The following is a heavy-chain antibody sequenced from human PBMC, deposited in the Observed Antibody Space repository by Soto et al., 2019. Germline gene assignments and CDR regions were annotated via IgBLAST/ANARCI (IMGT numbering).Heavy chain of an antibody. CDR3: TTDSYSTVIVVRFDY. CDR2: ISWNSGSI. V-gene: IGHV3-9*01. CDR1: GFTFDDYA. Sequence: GGSLRLSCAASGFTFDDYAMHWVRQAPGKGLEWVSGISWNSGSIGYADSVKGRFTISRDNAKNSLYLQMNSLRAEDTALYYCTTDSYSTVIVVRFDYWGHGTLVTVSS. D-gene: IGHD3-22*01. J-gene: IGHJ4*01.